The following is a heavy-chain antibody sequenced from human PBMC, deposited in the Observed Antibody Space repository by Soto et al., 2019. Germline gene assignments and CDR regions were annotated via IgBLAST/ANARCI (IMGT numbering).Heavy chain of an antibody. CDR1: GYTFSSYG. CDR2: INVGNGGT. Sequence: GASVKVSCKASGYTFSSYGMHWVRQAPGHRLEWMGWINVGNGGTAYSQKFRPRVTITRDTTASTAYMELNSLISEDTAVYYCARQDAFDAWGQGTMVTVSS. V-gene: IGHV1-3*01. CDR3: ARQDAFDA. J-gene: IGHJ3*01.